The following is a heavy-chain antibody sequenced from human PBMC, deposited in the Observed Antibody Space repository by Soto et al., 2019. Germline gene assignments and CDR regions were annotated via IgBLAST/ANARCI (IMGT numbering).Heavy chain of an antibody. CDR2: ISSSGTTI. V-gene: IGHV3-48*03. D-gene: IGHD6-19*01. Sequence: EVQLVESGGALVQPGGSLRLSCAASGFTLSSYEMNWVRQAPGKGLEWVSYISSSGTTIYYADSVKGRFTISRDNAENSLYLQMNSLRAEDTSVYYCARQTGWDLQHWGQGTLVTVSS. CDR1: GFTLSSYE. J-gene: IGHJ1*01. CDR3: ARQTGWDLQH.